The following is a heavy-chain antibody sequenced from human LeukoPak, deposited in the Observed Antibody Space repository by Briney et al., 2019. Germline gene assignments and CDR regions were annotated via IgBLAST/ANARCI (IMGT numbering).Heavy chain of an antibody. D-gene: IGHD3-10*01. V-gene: IGHV3-11*04. CDR1: GFTFSDYY. Sequence: PGGSLRLSCAASGFTFSDYYMSWIRQAPGKGLEWVSYISSSGSTIYYADSVKGRFTISRDNAKNSLYLQMNSLRAEDTAVYYCARYYYGSGSYYAPYYFDYWGQGTLVTVSS. CDR2: ISSSGSTI. J-gene: IGHJ4*02. CDR3: ARYYYGSGSYYAPYYFDY.